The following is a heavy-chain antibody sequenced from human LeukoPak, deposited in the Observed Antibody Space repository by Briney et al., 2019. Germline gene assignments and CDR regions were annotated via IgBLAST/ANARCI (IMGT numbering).Heavy chain of an antibody. CDR3: ARPSINDYGDFGY. CDR2: ISGTSNSYK. J-gene: IGHJ4*02. Sequence: PGGSLRLSRAASGFTFSSYSLNWARQAPGKGLEWISSISGTSNSYKYYADSVKGRFTISRDDAKNSLYLQMNSLRAEDTAVYYCARPSINDYGDFGYWGQGTLVTVSS. D-gene: IGHD4-17*01. CDR1: GFTFSSYS. V-gene: IGHV3-21*01.